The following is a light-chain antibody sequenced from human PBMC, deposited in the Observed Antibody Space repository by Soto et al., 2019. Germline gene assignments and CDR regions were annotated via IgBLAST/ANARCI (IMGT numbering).Light chain of an antibody. J-gene: IGLJ1*01. Sequence: QSVLTQPPSASGTPGQRVPISCSGSSSNIGTNYVYWYQQLPGTAPKLLIQRSDQRPSGVPDRFSGSKSGTSASLAISGLRSGDDADYYCAAWDDSLSGGYLFGTGPKVTVL. CDR3: AAWDDSLSGGYL. CDR1: SSNIGTNY. CDR2: RSD. V-gene: IGLV1-47*01.